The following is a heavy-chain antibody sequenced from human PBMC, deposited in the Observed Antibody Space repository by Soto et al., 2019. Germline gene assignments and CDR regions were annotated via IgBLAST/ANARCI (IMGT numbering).Heavy chain of an antibody. J-gene: IGHJ4*02. CDR2: ISWDGGST. Sequence: EVQLVESGGVVVQPGGSLRLSCAASGFTFDDYAMHWVRQAPGKGLEWVSLISWDGGSTYYADAVKGRFTISRDNNKNSLYLQMNSLRAEDTALYYCAKDKEGDGYNYVGYYFDYWGQGTLVTVSS. D-gene: IGHD5-12*01. CDR1: GFTFDDYA. V-gene: IGHV3-43D*04. CDR3: AKDKEGDGYNYVGYYFDY.